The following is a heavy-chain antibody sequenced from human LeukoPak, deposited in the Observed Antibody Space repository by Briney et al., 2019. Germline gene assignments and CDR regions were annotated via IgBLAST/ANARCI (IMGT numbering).Heavy chain of an antibody. D-gene: IGHD3-22*01. CDR3: ARDAMGPLAGYYYVWYFDL. Sequence: PSETLSLTCAVHGGSFSGYYWSWIRQPPGKGLEWIGEINHSGSTNYNPSLKSRVTISVDTSKNQFSLKLSSVTAADTAVYYCARDAMGPLAGYYYVWYFDLWGRGTLVTVSS. J-gene: IGHJ2*01. CDR1: GGSFSGYY. V-gene: IGHV4-34*01. CDR2: INHSGST.